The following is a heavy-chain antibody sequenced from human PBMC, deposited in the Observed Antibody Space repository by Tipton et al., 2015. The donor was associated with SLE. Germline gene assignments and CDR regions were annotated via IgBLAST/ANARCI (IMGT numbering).Heavy chain of an antibody. Sequence: GSLRLSCAASGLTVSYDYMTWVRQAPGKGLEWVSSINSGGSTHYADSVKGRFVISRENSKNTLYLQMNSLRAEDTAVYYCAREGRGSYFDYWGQGTLVTVSS. CDR1: GLTVSYDY. J-gene: IGHJ4*02. D-gene: IGHD3-10*01. CDR2: INSGGST. V-gene: IGHV3-66*01. CDR3: AREGRGSYFDY.